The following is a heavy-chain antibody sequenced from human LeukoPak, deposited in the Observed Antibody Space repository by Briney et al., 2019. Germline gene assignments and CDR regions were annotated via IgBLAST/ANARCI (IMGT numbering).Heavy chain of an antibody. V-gene: IGHV3-30*02. CDR1: GFTFSTYA. CDR2: IRPDGSNK. D-gene: IGHD2-8*01. CDR3: ARGFTTNSIDI. Sequence: SGGSLRLSCVASGFTFSTYAMHWVRQAPGKGLEWVAFIRPDGSNKHYADSVKGRFSISRDNSKNTLYLQMNSLRAEDTAVYYCARGFTTNSIDIWGQGTMVTVSS. J-gene: IGHJ3*02.